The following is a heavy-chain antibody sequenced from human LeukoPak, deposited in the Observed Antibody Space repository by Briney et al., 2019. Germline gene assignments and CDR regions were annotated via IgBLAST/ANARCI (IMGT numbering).Heavy chain of an antibody. D-gene: IGHD6-19*01. Sequence: TGGSLRLSCAASGFTFSSSAMSWVRQAPGKGLEWVSAISNNGGYTYYADSVQGRFTISRDNSKSTLCLQMNSLRAEDTAVYYCARGDSSGYYYFDYWGQGTLVTVSS. CDR1: GFTFSSSA. V-gene: IGHV3-23*01. J-gene: IGHJ4*02. CDR3: ARGDSSGYYYFDY. CDR2: ISNNGGYT.